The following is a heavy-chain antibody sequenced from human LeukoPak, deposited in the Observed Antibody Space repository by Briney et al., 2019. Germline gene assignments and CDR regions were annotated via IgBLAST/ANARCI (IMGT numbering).Heavy chain of an antibody. CDR2: ISPYSGDT. D-gene: IGHD2-8*01. J-gene: IGHJ4*02. Sequence: ASVKVSCKTSGYTFTNYGITWVRQAPGQGPEWMGWISPYSGDTNYTQKFQDRVTMTTDTSTSTAYLALTTLRSDGTAVYYCARGTGCPPYYFDSWGQGTLVTVSS. CDR1: GYTFTNYG. V-gene: IGHV1-18*01. CDR3: ARGTGCPPYYFDS.